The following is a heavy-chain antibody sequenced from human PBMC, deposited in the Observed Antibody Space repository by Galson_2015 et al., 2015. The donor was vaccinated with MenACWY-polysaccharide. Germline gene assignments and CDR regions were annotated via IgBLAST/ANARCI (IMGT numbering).Heavy chain of an antibody. V-gene: IGHV3-11*01. CDR3: ARGRSGLDA. CDR1: GFSLGAWY. Sequence: SLRLSCAASGFSLGAWYMSWIRQAPGKGLEWLSYISKSGDSIYYGDSVKGRFAISRDNAKNSLYLQLNSLEVEATAIYYCARGRSGLDARGPGTTVTVSS. J-gene: IGHJ6*02. CDR2: ISKSGDSI.